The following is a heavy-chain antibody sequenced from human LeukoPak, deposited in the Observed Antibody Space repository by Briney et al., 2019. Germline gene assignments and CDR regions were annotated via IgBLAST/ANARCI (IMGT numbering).Heavy chain of an antibody. V-gene: IGHV4-4*07. CDR2: IYSSVT. D-gene: IGHD3-10*01. J-gene: IGHJ3*01. CDR1: GGSISDYR. CDR3: TRGLVRGVTAFDV. Sequence: SETLSLTCSVSGGSISDYRWSWIRQPAGKGLEWIGRIYSSVTNYSPSLKSRVTISVDTSKNQFSLKLSSVTAADTAVYYCTRGLVRGVTAFDVCGQGTMVTVSS.